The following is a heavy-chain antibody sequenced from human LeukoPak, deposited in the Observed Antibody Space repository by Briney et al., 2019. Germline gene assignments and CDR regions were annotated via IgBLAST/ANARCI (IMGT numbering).Heavy chain of an antibody. CDR3: VTSTGQQFIPYDY. V-gene: IGHV3-66*02. D-gene: IGHD6-13*01. CDR1: GFNVSSNY. CDR2: IYGADAA. Sequence: GGSLRLSCAASGFNVSSNYMTWIRQAPGKGLEWVSLIYGADAAYYAESVRDRFMISRDNLKNTLFLQMNSLRVEGTAVYYCVTSTGQQFIPYDYWGQGTHVTVSS. J-gene: IGHJ4*02.